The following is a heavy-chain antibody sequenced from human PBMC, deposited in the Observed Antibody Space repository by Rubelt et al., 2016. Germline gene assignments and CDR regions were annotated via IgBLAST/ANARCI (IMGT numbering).Heavy chain of an antibody. Sequence: QVQLQESGPGLVKPSETLSLTCTVSGYSISSGYYWGWIRPPPGKGLEWIAEINHRGKNTYNPSLSLKSRVTISVDTSKNQVSLDRGSVTAAATAVYYWARGRNFYGMDVWGQGTTVTVSS. J-gene: IGHJ6*02. CDR2: INHRGKN. V-gene: IGHV4-38-2*02. CDR3: ARGRNFYGMDV. CDR1: GYSISSGYY.